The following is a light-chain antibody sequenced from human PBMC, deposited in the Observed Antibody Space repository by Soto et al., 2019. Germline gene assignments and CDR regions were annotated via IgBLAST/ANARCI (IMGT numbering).Light chain of an antibody. CDR2: YDS. Sequence: SYELTQPPSVSVAPGKTARITCGGNNIGSKSVHWYQQKPGQAPVLVIYYDSDRPSGIPERFSGSNSGNTATLTISRVEAGDEADYYCQVGNSSSDHVVFGGGTKVTVL. V-gene: IGLV3-21*04. J-gene: IGLJ2*01. CDR3: QVGNSSSDHVV. CDR1: NIGSKS.